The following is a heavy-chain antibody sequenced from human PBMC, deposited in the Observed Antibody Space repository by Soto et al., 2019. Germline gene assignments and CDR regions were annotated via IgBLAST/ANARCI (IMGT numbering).Heavy chain of an antibody. Sequence: GGSLRLSCAASGFTFSSYAMHWVRQAPGKGLGWVAVISYDGSNKYYADSVKGRFTISRDNSKNTLYLQMNSLRAEDTAVYYCARLSGYCTNGVCYNPFDYWGQGTLVTVSS. J-gene: IGHJ4*02. CDR3: ARLSGYCTNGVCYNPFDY. D-gene: IGHD2-8*01. CDR2: ISYDGSNK. CDR1: GFTFSSYA. V-gene: IGHV3-30-3*01.